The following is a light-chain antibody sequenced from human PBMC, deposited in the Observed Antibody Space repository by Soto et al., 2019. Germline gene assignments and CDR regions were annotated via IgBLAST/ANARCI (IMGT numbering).Light chain of an antibody. Sequence: EIVLTQSPATLSLSPGERATLSCRASQRVSSYLACYQQNPGQAPRLLIYDASNRATGIPARFSGSGSGTDFTLTISSLEPEGCAGYYCQQRSNWPPNFGGGTKVEIK. CDR3: QQRSNWPPN. CDR2: DAS. CDR1: QRVSSY. V-gene: IGKV3-11*01. J-gene: IGKJ4*01.